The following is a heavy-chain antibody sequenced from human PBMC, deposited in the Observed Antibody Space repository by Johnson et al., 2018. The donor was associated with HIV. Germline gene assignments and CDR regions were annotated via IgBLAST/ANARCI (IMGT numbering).Heavy chain of an antibody. CDR3: ARDSVAAPSGAFDI. CDR1: GFTFHDYA. J-gene: IGHJ3*02. Sequence: VQLVESGGVVVQPGGSLRLSCAASGFTFHDYAMHWVRQAPGKGLEWVAVIYSGGSTYYADSVKGRFTISRDNSKNTLYLQMNSLRAEDTAVYYCARDSVAAPSGAFDIWGQGTMVTVSS. CDR2: IYSGGST. V-gene: IGHV3-66*01. D-gene: IGHD6-13*01.